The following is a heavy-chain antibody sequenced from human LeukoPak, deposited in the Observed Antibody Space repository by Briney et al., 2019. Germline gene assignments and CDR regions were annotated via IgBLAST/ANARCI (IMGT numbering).Heavy chain of an antibody. D-gene: IGHD5-24*01. J-gene: IGHJ6*02. CDR2: ISTSGSTI. V-gene: IGHV3-48*04. CDR3: ARDRRDGRDDFLLHYHGMDV. Sequence: GGSLRLSCAASGFTFSSYAMSWVRQAPGKGLEWVSYISTSGSTIYYADSVRGRFTMSRDNARKSLYLQMNSLRVEDTAVYFCARDRRDGRDDFLLHYHGMDVWGQGTTVTVSS. CDR1: GFTFSSYA.